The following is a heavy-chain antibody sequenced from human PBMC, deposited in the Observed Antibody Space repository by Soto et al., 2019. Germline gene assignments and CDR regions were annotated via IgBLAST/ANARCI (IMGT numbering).Heavy chain of an antibody. V-gene: IGHV3-48*01. Sequence: EVQLVESGGGLVQPGGSLRLSCAASGFTFSSYSMIWVRQAPGKGLEWVSYISISSSTIYYADSVKGRFTISRDNAKNSLYLQXXXXXXXXXXXXXXXXXXXXXXVXGQGTTVTVSS. CDR2: ISISSSTI. CDR3: XXXXXXXXV. J-gene: IGHJ6*02. CDR1: GFTFSSYS.